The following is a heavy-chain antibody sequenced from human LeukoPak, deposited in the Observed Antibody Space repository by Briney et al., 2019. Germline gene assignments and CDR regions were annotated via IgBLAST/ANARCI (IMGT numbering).Heavy chain of an antibody. D-gene: IGHD1-1*01. Sequence: GGSLRLSCAASGFTVSSNYMSWVRQAPGKGLEWVSAISGSGGSTYYADSVKGRFTISRDNSKNTLYLQMNSLRAEDTAVYYCARDHDNPGTGTEPTDPLFDYWGQGTLATVSS. CDR1: GFTVSSNY. CDR2: ISGSGGST. V-gene: IGHV3-23*01. J-gene: IGHJ4*02. CDR3: ARDHDNPGTGTEPTDPLFDY.